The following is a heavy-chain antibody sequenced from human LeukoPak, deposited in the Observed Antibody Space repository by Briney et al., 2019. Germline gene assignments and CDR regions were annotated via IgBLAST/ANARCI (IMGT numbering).Heavy chain of an antibody. CDR2: ISSSSSTI. D-gene: IGHD1-26*01. CDR3: ASPSGSSYRDAFDI. V-gene: IGHV3-48*04. Sequence: GGSLRLSCAASGFTFSSYSMNWVRQAPGRGLEWVSYISSSSSTIYYADSVKGRFTISRDNAKYSLYLQMNSLRAEDTAVYYCASPSGSSYRDAFDIWGQGTMVTVSS. J-gene: IGHJ3*02. CDR1: GFTFSSYS.